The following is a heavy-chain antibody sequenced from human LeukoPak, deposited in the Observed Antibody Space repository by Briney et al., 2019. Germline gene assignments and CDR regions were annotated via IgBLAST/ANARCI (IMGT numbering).Heavy chain of an antibody. CDR2: INTDGSST. CDR1: GFTFSTYW. CDR3: ARGPVAFYM. V-gene: IGHV3-74*01. J-gene: IGHJ3*02. Sequence: GGSLRLTRAASGFTFSTYWMYWVRQAPGKGLVWVSRINTDGSSTNYADSVKGRFTISRDNAQNTLFLQMNSLRAEDTAVYYCARGPVAFYMWGEGTMVTVSS.